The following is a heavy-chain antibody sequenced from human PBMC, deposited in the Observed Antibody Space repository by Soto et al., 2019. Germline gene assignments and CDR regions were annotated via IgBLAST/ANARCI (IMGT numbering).Heavy chain of an antibody. Sequence: PGGPLRLSCAASGFTFSSYGTHCVRQAPGKGLEWVAVISYDGSNKYYADSVKGRFTISRDNSKNTLYQQMNSLRAEETAVYYCAKTIVGDTFYYYYYGMDVWGQGTTVTVSS. V-gene: IGHV3-30*18. CDR1: GFTFSSYG. CDR3: AKTIVGDTFYYYYYGMDV. J-gene: IGHJ6*02. D-gene: IGHD1-26*01. CDR2: ISYDGSNK.